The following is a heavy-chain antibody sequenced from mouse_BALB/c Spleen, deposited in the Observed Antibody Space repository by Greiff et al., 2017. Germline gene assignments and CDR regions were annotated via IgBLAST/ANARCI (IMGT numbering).Heavy chain of an antibody. Sequence: EVKVVESGGGLVQPGGSRKLSCAASGFTFSSFGMHWVRQAPEKGLEWVAYISSGSSTIYYADTVKGRFTISRDNPKNTLFLQMTSLRSEDTAMYYCARCDYGYDVADYAMDYWGQGTSVTVSS. CDR2: ISSGSSTI. CDR1: GFTFSSFG. CDR3: ARCDYGYDVADYAMDY. J-gene: IGHJ4*01. V-gene: IGHV5-17*02. D-gene: IGHD2-2*01.